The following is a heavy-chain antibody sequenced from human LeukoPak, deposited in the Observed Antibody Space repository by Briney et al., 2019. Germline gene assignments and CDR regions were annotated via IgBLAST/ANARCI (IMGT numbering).Heavy chain of an antibody. J-gene: IGHJ4*02. CDR1: GGSFSDYY. Sequence: SETLSLTCAVYGGSFSDYYWSWIRQPPGKGPEWIGEINHSGSTNYNPSLKSRVTISVDTSKNQFSLKLSSVTAADTAVYYCARGYGDYRHFDYWGQGTLVTVSS. D-gene: IGHD4-17*01. CDR3: ARGYGDYRHFDY. V-gene: IGHV4-34*01. CDR2: INHSGST.